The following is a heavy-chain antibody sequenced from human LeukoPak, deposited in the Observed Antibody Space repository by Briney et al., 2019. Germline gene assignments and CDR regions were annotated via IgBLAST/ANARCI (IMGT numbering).Heavy chain of an antibody. V-gene: IGHV1-18*01. J-gene: IGHJ4*02. CDR1: GYTFTSYG. CDR2: ISAYNGNT. Sequence: ASVKVSCKASGYTFTSYGISWVRQAPGQGLEWMGWISAYNGNTNYAQKLQGRVTMTTDTSTSTAYMELRSLRSEDTAVYYCARPQGAYCGGDCYLDYWGQGTLVTVSS. D-gene: IGHD2-21*02. CDR3: ARPQGAYCGGDCYLDY.